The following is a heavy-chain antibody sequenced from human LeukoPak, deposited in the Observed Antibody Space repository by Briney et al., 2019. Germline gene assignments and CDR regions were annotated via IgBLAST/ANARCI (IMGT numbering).Heavy chain of an antibody. V-gene: IGHV4-59*01. CDR1: GLSISSYY. CDR3: VKIKPGGASFDY. Sequence: SETLSLTCAVSGLSISSYYWSWIRQSPEKGLEWIGYWTPSGSTNYKPSLKSRVTISVDTSKNQFSLKLSSVTAADTALYYCVKIKPGGASFDYWGQGTLVTVSS. D-gene: IGHD1-26*01. J-gene: IGHJ4*02. CDR2: WTPSGST.